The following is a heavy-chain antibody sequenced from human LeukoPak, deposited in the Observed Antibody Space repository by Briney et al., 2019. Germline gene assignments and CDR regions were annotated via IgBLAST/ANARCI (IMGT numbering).Heavy chain of an antibody. CDR3: TRDSGTYNWFDP. V-gene: IGHV3-73*01. J-gene: IGHJ5*02. CDR1: GFTFSDSA. Sequence: GGSLRLSCVASGFTFSDSAIHWVRQSSGKGLEWIGHMDKETNLYATALAASVKGRFTVSRDGSKNTAYLHMNSLKTEDTALYYCTRDSGTYNWFDPWGQGTLVTVSS. D-gene: IGHD1-26*01. CDR2: MDKETNLYAT.